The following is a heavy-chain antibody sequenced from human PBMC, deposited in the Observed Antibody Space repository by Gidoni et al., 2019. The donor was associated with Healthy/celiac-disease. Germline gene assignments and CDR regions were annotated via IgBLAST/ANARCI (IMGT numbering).Heavy chain of an antibody. Sequence: QLQLQASRPGLVKPSETLSLTCQVPGGSIRRYHWSWIRQPPGKGLEWIGYIYYSGSTNYHPSLKSRVTISVDTSKNQFSLKLSSVTAADTAVYYCARRKVTMVQGVIVDAFDIWGQGTMVTVSS. V-gene: IGHV4-59*01. J-gene: IGHJ3*02. CDR2: IYYSGST. CDR1: GGSIRRYH. CDR3: ARRKVTMVQGVIVDAFDI. D-gene: IGHD3-10*01.